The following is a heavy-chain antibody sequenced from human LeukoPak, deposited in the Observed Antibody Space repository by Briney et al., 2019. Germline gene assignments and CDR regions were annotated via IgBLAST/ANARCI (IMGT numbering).Heavy chain of an antibody. CDR1: GYTFTGYY. V-gene: IGHV1-2*02. D-gene: IGHD3-22*01. CDR3: ARVARYYYDSSGYYSHMDV. Sequence: ASVKVSCRASGYTFTGYYMHWVRQAPGQGLEWMGWINPNSGGTNYAQKFQGRVTMTRDTSISTAHMELSRLRSDDTAVYYCARVARYYYDSSGYYSHMDVWGKGTTVTVSS. J-gene: IGHJ6*03. CDR2: INPNSGGT.